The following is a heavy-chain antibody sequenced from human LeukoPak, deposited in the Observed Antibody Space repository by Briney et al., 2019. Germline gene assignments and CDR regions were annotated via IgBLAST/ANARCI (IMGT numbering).Heavy chain of an antibody. J-gene: IGHJ4*02. CDR1: GFTFSSYS. V-gene: IGHV3-48*01. CDR2: ISSRSITI. Sequence: GGSLRLSCAASGFTFSSYSMNWVRQAPGKGLEWVSYISSRSITIYYADSVKGRFTISRDNAKNSLYLQMNSLRAEDTAMYYCARDAYYYDSSGYYLPAGADYWGQGTLVTVSS. D-gene: IGHD3-22*01. CDR3: ARDAYYYDSSGYYLPAGADY.